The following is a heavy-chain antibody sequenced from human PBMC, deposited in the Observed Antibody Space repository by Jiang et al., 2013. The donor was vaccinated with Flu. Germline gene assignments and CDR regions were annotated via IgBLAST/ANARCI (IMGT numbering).Heavy chain of an antibody. CDR2: IYTSGST. J-gene: IGHJ5*02. CDR1: GGSISSGSYY. Sequence: GSGLVKPSQTLSLTCTVSGGSISSGSYYWSWIRQPAGKGLEWIGRIYTSGSTNYNPSLKSRVTISVDTSKNQFSLKLSSVTAADTAVYYCARGRALRYCSGGSCYLGYDGFDPWGQGTLGHRLL. V-gene: IGHV4-61*02. D-gene: IGHD2-15*01. CDR3: ARGRALRYCSGGSCYLGYDGFDP.